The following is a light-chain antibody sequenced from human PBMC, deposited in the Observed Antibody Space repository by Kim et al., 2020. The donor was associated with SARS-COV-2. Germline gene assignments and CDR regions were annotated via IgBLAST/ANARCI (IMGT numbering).Light chain of an antibody. CDR2: GKN. CDR1: SLRSYY. Sequence: SSELTQDPAVSVALGQTVRITCQGDSLRSYYVSWYQQNPGQAPVLVIYGKNNRPSGIPDRFSGSSSGNTASLTITGAQAEDEADYYCNSRDSSGNHVVFG. CDR3: NSRDSSGNHVV. V-gene: IGLV3-19*01. J-gene: IGLJ2*01.